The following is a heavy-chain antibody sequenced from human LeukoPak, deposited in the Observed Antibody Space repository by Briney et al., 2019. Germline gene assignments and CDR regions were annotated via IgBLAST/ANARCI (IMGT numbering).Heavy chain of an antibody. Sequence: GGSLRLSCAGSGFTFKTYVMSWVRQAPGKGLEWVAAISGSGGDTHYADSVKGRFAISRDNSRNTLFLQMNSLTAEDTAVYYCANGDYGDYGRQYYFDYWGQGTLVTVSS. CDR1: GFTFKTYV. CDR3: ANGDYGDYGRQYYFDY. J-gene: IGHJ4*02. V-gene: IGHV3-23*01. D-gene: IGHD4-17*01. CDR2: ISGSGGDT.